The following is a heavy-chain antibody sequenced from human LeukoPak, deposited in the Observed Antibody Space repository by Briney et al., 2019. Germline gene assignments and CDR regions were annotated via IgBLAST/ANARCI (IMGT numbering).Heavy chain of an antibody. CDR3: ARITVSLDDY. CDR1: GFTFSTIY. D-gene: IGHD4-17*01. CDR2: VYSGGRT. V-gene: IGHV3-66*01. J-gene: IGHJ4*02. Sequence: GGSLRLSCVASGFTFSTIYMSWVRQAPGRGLEWVSIVYSGGRTYYADSVKGRFIISRDNAKNSLYPQMNSLRAEDTAVYYCARITVSLDDYWGQGTLVTVSS.